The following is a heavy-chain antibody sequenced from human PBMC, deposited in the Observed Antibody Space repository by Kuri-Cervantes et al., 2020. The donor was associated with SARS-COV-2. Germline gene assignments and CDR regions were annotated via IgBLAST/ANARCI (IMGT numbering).Heavy chain of an antibody. CDR1: GGSTSSQSYY. CDR3: ARAHPSSSSPPFFDY. Sequence: ESLKISCTVSGGSTSSQSYYWGWIRQPPGKGLEWIGSVYYSGTTYYNPSLKSRVTISLDTSKNQLSLNLSSVTAADTAVYYCARAHPSSSSPPFFDYWGQGTLVTVSS. CDR2: VYYSGTT. J-gene: IGHJ4*02. V-gene: IGHV4-39*01. D-gene: IGHD6-6*01.